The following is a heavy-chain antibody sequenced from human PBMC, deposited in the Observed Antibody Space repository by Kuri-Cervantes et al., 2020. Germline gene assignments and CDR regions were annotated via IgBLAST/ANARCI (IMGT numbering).Heavy chain of an antibody. D-gene: IGHD4-11*01. CDR3: ARDTLAFNDYITHLGDV. V-gene: IGHV1-18*01. J-gene: IGHJ6*02. Sequence: ASVKVSCKASGYSFSSYGISWVRQAPGQGLEWRGWISAYNGNTYYAHKAQGRVTMTTDTSTDTAYMELRSLRSDDTAVYYCARDTLAFNDYITHLGDVWGQGTTVTVSS. CDR2: ISAYNGNT. CDR1: GYSFSSYG.